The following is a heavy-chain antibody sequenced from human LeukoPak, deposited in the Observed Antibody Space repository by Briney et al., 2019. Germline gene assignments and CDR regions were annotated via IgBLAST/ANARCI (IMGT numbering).Heavy chain of an antibody. CDR2: INPNSGGT. V-gene: IGHV1-2*02. J-gene: IGHJ3*02. Sequence: ASVKFSCKASGYTFTGYYMHCVRQAPGQGLESMGWINPNSGGTNYAQKFQGRVTMTRYTSISTAYMELSRLRSDDTAVYYCARGDSRSYLAFDSCSQGRMVTVSS. CDR3: ARGDSRSYLAFDS. D-gene: IGHD1-26*01. CDR1: GYTFTGYY.